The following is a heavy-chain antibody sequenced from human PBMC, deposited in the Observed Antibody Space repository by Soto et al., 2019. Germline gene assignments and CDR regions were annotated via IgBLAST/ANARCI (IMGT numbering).Heavy chain of an antibody. CDR2: IYHSGST. CDR1: GGSISSGGDS. D-gene: IGHD3-22*01. Sequence: NPSETLSLTCAVSGGSISSGGDSWSWIRQPPGKGLEWIGYIYHSGSTYYNPSLKSRVTISVDRSKNQFSLKLSSVTAADTAVYYCARVLTRHYYDSSGGNWFDPWGQGTLVTVSS. CDR3: ARVLTRHYYDSSGGNWFDP. J-gene: IGHJ5*02. V-gene: IGHV4-30-2*01.